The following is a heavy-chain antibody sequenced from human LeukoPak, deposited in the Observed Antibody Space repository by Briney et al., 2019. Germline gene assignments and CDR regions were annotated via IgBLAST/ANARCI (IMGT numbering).Heavy chain of an antibody. D-gene: IGHD6-6*01. Sequence: SETLSLTCTVSGGSISSRTYYWGWIRQPPGKGLEWIGTIYYSGTTYYNPSLKSRVTISLDTSKNQFSLKLSSVTAADTAIYYCARDFSSSSTVYYYYYMDVWAKGPRSPSP. CDR2: IYYSGTT. J-gene: IGHJ6*03. CDR1: GGSISSRTYY. V-gene: IGHV4-39*07. CDR3: ARDFSSSSTVYYYYYMDV.